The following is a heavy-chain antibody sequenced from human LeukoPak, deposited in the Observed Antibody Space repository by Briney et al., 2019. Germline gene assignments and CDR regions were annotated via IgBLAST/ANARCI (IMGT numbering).Heavy chain of an antibody. Sequence: GGSLRLSCAASGFTFSSYEMNGVRQAPGKGLEWVSYISSSGSTIYYADSVKGRFTISRDNAKNSLYLQMNILRAEDTAVYYCAELGITMIGGVWGKGTTVTISS. J-gene: IGHJ6*04. D-gene: IGHD3-10*02. CDR3: AELGITMIGGV. CDR2: ISSSGSTI. V-gene: IGHV3-48*03. CDR1: GFTFSSYE.